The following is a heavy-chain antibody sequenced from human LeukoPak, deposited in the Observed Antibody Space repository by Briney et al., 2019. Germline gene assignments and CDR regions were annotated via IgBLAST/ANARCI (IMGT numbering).Heavy chain of an antibody. CDR3: AILGTGSS. V-gene: IGHV4-39*01. D-gene: IGHD3-10*01. CDR2: IYYRGST. Sequence: PSETLSLTCTVSGGSISSSTYYSGWIRQPPGRGLEWIGTIYYRGSTYYNPSLKSRVTISVDTSNNQFSLRLSSVTAADTAVYYCAILGTGSSRGQGTLVTVSS. J-gene: IGHJ4*02. CDR1: GGSISSSTYY.